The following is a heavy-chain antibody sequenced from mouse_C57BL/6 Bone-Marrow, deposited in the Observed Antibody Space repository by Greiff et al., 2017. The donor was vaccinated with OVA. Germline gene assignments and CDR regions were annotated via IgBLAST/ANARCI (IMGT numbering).Heavy chain of an antibody. CDR2: IWSGGST. D-gene: IGHD2-2*01. CDR3: ASRWLPYAMDY. Sequence: VQLVESGPGLVQPSQSLSITCTVSGFSLTSYGVHWVRQPPGKGLEWLGVIWSGGSTDYNAAFISRLSIRKDNSKSQVFFKMNRLQADDTAIYYCASRWLPYAMDYWGQGTSVTVSS. J-gene: IGHJ4*01. V-gene: IGHV2-4*01. CDR1: GFSLTSYG.